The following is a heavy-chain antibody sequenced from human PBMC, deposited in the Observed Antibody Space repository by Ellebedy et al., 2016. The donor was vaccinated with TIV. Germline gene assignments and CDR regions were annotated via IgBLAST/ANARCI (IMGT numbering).Heavy chain of an antibody. CDR2: IKPGGNEQ. Sequence: GESLKISCAASGFTFSSYAMSWVRQAPGKGLEWVANIKPGGNEQFYVGSVVGRFNISRDNANNSLYLQMDSLRAEDTAVYYCATDEGIYWGQGTLVTVSS. CDR1: GFTFSSYA. D-gene: IGHD3-10*01. J-gene: IGHJ4*02. CDR3: ATDEGIY. V-gene: IGHV3-7*03.